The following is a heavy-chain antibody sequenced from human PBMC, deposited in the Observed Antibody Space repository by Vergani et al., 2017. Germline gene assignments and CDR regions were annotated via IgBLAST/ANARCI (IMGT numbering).Heavy chain of an antibody. J-gene: IGHJ4*02. CDR2: ISYDGSNK. Sequence: QVQLVESGGGVVQPGRSLRLSCAASGFTFSSYGMHWVRQAPGKGLEWVAVISYDGSNKYYADSVKGRFTISRDNSKNTLYLQMNSLRAEDTAVYYCARGDRYCSSTSCYTGSLDYWGQGTLVTVSS. CDR1: GFTFSSYG. V-gene: IGHV3-30*03. D-gene: IGHD2-2*02. CDR3: ARGDRYCSSTSCYTGSLDY.